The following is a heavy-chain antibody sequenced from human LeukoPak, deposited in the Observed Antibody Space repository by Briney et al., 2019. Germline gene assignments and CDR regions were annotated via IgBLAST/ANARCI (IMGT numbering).Heavy chain of an antibody. Sequence: TGGSLRLSCAASGFTFSNAWMSWVRQAPGKGLEWVGRIKSKTDGGTTDYAAPVKGRFTISRDDSKNTLYLQMNSLKTEDTAVYYCTTEIDYSSSCDNWGQGTLVTVSS. D-gene: IGHD6-6*01. CDR2: IKSKTDGGTT. V-gene: IGHV3-15*01. CDR1: GFTFSNAW. CDR3: TTEIDYSSSCDN. J-gene: IGHJ4*02.